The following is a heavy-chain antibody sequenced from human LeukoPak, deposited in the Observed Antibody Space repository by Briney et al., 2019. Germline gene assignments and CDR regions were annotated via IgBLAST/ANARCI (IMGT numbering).Heavy chain of an antibody. D-gene: IGHD3-16*01. Sequence: GGSLRLSCAGSGFTFSSFAMSWVRQAPGKGLEWVSVISASGGNTYYADSVKGRFTASRDNSKNTLYLQMNSLRAEDTAVYYCAKKVGGVYAFDIWGQGTMVTVSS. CDR2: ISASGGNT. CDR3: AKKVGGVYAFDI. V-gene: IGHV3-23*01. CDR1: GFTFSSFA. J-gene: IGHJ3*02.